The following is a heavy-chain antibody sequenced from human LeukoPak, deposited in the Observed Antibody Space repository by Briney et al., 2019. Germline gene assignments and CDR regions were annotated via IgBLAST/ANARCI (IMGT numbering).Heavy chain of an antibody. CDR3: ARVGSSDAEYFQH. CDR1: GYTFTSYD. CDR2: MNPNSGNT. Sequence: ASVKVFCKASGYTFTSYDINWVRQATGRGLEWMGWMNPNSGNTGYAQKFQGRVTITRNTSISTAYMELSSLRSEDTAVYYCARVGSSDAEYFQHWGQGTLVTVSS. D-gene: IGHD6-6*01. V-gene: IGHV1-8*03. J-gene: IGHJ1*01.